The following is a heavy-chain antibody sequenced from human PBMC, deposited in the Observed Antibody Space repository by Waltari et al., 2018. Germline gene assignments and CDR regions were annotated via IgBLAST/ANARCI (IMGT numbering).Heavy chain of an antibody. J-gene: IGHJ4*02. Sequence: EVQLVESGGGLVQPGGSLRLSCAASGFTFSRNWMSWVRQAPGKGLEWVGNIKHDGSEEWFVDSGKGRFTISRDNAKNLMWLQMNSLRAEDTAVYYCARDAARGTIDYWGQGTLVTVSS. V-gene: IGHV3-7*03. CDR2: IKHDGSEE. CDR1: GFTFSRNW. CDR3: ARDAARGTIDY. D-gene: IGHD3-16*01.